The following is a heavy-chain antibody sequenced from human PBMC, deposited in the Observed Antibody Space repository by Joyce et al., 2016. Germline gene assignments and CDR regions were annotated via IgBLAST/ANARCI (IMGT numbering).Heavy chain of an antibody. CDR3: VRDRTKGGMDA. CDR2: IYHGEST. J-gene: IGHJ6*02. V-gene: IGHV4-59*01. Sequence: QVQLQESGPGLVKPSETLSLTCSVSGASMTSFYWGWVRQPPGGGLEWIAFIYHGESTDYSPTLKSRVTMSIDMSKNQFSLWLGSVTAADTAVYCCVRDRTKGGMDAWGQGTAVTVS. CDR1: GASMTSFY.